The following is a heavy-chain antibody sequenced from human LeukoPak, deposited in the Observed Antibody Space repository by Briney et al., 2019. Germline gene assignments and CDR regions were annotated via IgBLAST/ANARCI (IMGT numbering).Heavy chain of an antibody. CDR1: GFSFTNTW. CDR2: VKSKTDGGTT. J-gene: IGHJ6*02. V-gene: IGHV3-15*01. Sequence: GGSLRLSCEASGFSFTNTWMSWVREASGKGLEWMGRVKSKTDGGTTDYAAPVKGRFTISRDDSKNTLYLQMNSLKTEDTAVYYCTTVAYYYGMDVWGQGTTVTVSS. CDR3: TTVAYYYGMDV.